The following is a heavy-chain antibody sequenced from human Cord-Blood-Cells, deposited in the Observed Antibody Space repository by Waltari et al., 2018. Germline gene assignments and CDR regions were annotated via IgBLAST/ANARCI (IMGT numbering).Heavy chain of an antibody. CDR2: IYYSGST. CDR3: ASQLSRGLYYYYYGMDV. J-gene: IGHJ6*02. CDR1: GDSISSSSYY. V-gene: IGHV4-39*01. D-gene: IGHD6-19*01. Sequence: QLQLQESGPALVKPSETLSPTCTVSGDSISSSSYYWGWIRQPPGKGLEWIGGIYYSGSTNHNPSLSSGATMSVDSSKNQFSLTGGVEMGADSAVYYGASQLSRGLYYYYYGMDVWGQGTTVTVSS.